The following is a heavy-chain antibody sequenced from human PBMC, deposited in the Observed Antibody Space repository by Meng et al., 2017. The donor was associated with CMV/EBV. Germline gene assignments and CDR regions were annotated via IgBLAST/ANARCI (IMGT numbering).Heavy chain of an antibody. D-gene: IGHD6-19*01. V-gene: IGHV5-10-1*01. CDR2: IGPADSYT. CDR1: GYNFPTYW. Sequence: CKGSGYNFPTYWISWVRQMPGKGLEWMGRIGPADSYTNYNPSFQGHVTISADKSITTAYLQWSSLKASDTAMYYCARLRSSGWFLDYWGQGTLVTVSS. J-gene: IGHJ4*02. CDR3: ARLRSSGWFLDY.